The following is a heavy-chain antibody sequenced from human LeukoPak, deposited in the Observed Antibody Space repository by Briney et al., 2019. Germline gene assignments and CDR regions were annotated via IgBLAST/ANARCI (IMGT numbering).Heavy chain of an antibody. CDR2: ISGSGGST. V-gene: IGHV3-23*01. D-gene: IGHD3-10*01. J-gene: IGHJ3*02. Sequence: QPGGSLRLSCTASGFTFSTYGMSWVRQAPGKGLEWVSAISGSGGSTYYADSVRGRFTISRDNSKNTLYLQMNSLRAEDTALYYCARDTHYYGSGSPAFDIWGQGTMVTVSS. CDR1: GFTFSTYG. CDR3: ARDTHYYGSGSPAFDI.